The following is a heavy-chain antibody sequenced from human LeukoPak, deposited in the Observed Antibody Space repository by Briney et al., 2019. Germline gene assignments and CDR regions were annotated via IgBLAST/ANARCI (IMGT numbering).Heavy chain of an antibody. CDR2: IYYSGTT. V-gene: IGHV4-59*01. Sequence: PSETLSLTCTVSGGSISSYYWSWIRQPPGKGLEWIGYIYYSGTTNYNPSLKSRVTISVATSKNQFSLNLSSVTAADTAVYYCARAVGSSESNWFDPWGQGTLATVSS. J-gene: IGHJ5*02. CDR3: ARAVGSSESNWFDP. CDR1: GGSISSYY. D-gene: IGHD1-26*01.